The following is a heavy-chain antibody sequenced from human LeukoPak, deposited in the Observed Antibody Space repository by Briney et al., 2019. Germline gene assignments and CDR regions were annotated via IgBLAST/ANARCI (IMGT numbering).Heavy chain of an antibody. CDR3: AKMSIGGWFGEFPVFDY. CDR1: GFTFSSYA. J-gene: IGHJ4*02. Sequence: GGSLRLSCAASGFTFSSYAMSWVRQAPGKGLEWVSVISGSGGSTYYADSVKGRFTISRDNSKNTLYLQMNSLRAEDTAVYHCAKMSIGGWFGEFPVFDYWGQGTLVTVSS. CDR2: ISGSGGST. V-gene: IGHV3-23*01. D-gene: IGHD3-10*01.